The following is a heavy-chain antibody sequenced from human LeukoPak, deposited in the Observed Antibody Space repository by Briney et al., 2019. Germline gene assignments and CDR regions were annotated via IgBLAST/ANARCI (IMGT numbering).Heavy chain of an antibody. CDR2: INQDGSEE. D-gene: IGHD1-26*01. CDR3: TRQGATNDY. CDR1: GFTLSSFW. Sequence: GGSLRLSCAASGFTLSSFWMAWVRQAPGKGLEWVANINQDGSEERYVDAVKGRFTISRDDSKNTAYLQMNSLKTEDTAVYYCTRQGATNDYWGQGTLVTVSS. V-gene: IGHV3-7*03. J-gene: IGHJ4*02.